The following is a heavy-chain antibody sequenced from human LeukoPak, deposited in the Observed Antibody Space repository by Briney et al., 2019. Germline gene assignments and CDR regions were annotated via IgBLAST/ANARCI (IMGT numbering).Heavy chain of an antibody. J-gene: IGHJ4*02. V-gene: IGHV4-39*01. CDR3: ARGDYYGSGSPLDY. CDR1: GGSISSSSYY. D-gene: IGHD3-10*01. CDR2: IYYSGIT. Sequence: SETLSLTCTVSGGSISSSSYYWGWIRQPPGKGLEWIGSIYYSGITYYNPSLKSRVTISVDTSKNQFSLKLSSVTAADTAVYYCARGDYYGSGSPLDYWGQGTLVTVSS.